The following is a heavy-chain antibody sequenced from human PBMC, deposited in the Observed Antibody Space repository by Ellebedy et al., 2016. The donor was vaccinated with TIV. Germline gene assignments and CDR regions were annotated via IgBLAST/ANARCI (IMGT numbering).Heavy chain of an antibody. V-gene: IGHV3-48*04. Sequence: GGSLRLSCAASGFTFSSYSMNWVRQAPGKGLEWVSYISSSSDTIYYADSVTGRFTISRDNAKNSLYLQMNSLRAEDTAVYYCTRDHRSNSCLDVWGQGTTVTVSS. J-gene: IGHJ6*02. CDR2: ISSSSDTI. D-gene: IGHD2-2*01. CDR3: TRDHRSNSCLDV. CDR1: GFTFSSYS.